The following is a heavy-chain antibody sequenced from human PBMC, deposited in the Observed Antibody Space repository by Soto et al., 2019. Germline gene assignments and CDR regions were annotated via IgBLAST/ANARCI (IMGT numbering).Heavy chain of an antibody. CDR1: GGSISSYY. D-gene: IGHD4-17*01. CDR3: AGSTVNIISDAFDI. Sequence: QVQLQESGPGLVKPSETLSLTCTVSGGSISSYYWSWIRQPPGKGLEWIGYIYYSGSTNYNPSLKSRVTISVDTSKNQFSLKLSSVTAADTAVYYCAGSTVNIISDAFDIWGQGTMVTVSS. CDR2: IYYSGST. V-gene: IGHV4-59*08. J-gene: IGHJ3*02.